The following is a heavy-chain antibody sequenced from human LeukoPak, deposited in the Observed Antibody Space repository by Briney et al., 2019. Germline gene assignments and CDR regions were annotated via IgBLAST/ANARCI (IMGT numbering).Heavy chain of an antibody. J-gene: IGHJ4*02. CDR1: GFTFSSCA. CDR2: ISGSGGST. D-gene: IGHD5-12*01. Sequence: GGSLRLSCAASGFTFSSCAINWVRQAPGKGLEWVSVISGSGGSTYYADSVKGRFTISRDNSKNTLYLQMNSLRAEDTAVYYCAKGLDPDYWGQGTLVTVSS. CDR3: AKGLDPDY. V-gene: IGHV3-23*01.